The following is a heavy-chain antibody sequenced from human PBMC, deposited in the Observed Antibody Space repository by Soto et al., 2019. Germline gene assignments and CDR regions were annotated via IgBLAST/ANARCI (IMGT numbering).Heavy chain of an antibody. CDR3: ARHTVAAKTAFDH. J-gene: IGHJ4*02. CDR2: IHYSGST. Sequence: QLQLQESGPGLVKPSETLSLTCPVSGDSVDSVDYYWGWIRQPPAKGLEWIASIHYSGSTYYSPSLKSRATLSGDTSKSQFSLTLSSVTAADTAVYYCARHTVAAKTAFDHWGQGTLVTVSS. V-gene: IGHV4-39*01. CDR1: GDSVDSVDYY. D-gene: IGHD6-25*01.